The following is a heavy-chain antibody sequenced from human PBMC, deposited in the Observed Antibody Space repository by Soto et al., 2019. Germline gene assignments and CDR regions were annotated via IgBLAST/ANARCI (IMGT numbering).Heavy chain of an antibody. CDR3: ARDRVEAALGTFDQ. V-gene: IGHV1-18*01. CDR1: GYTFSTYP. J-gene: IGHJ4*02. D-gene: IGHD6-13*01. Sequence: ASVKVSCKTSGYTFSTYPISWVRQAPGQGLEWVGWISTYNGKTNYGQKFQGRVTITTDASTSTAYMDLRNLRSDDTAVYYCARDRVEAALGTFDQWGQGTLVTVSS. CDR2: ISTYNGKT.